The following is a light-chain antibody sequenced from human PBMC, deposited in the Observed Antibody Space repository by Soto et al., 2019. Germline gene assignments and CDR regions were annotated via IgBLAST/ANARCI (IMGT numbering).Light chain of an antibody. CDR2: GAS. CDR1: QSVSSSY. V-gene: IGKV3-20*01. J-gene: IGKJ2*01. Sequence: EIVLTPSPGTLSLSPGERATLSCRASQSVSSSYLAWYQQKPGQAPRLLIYGASSRATGSPDRFSGSGSGTDFTLTISRLEPEDFAVYYCQQYGSSGYTFGQGTKLEIK. CDR3: QQYGSSGYT.